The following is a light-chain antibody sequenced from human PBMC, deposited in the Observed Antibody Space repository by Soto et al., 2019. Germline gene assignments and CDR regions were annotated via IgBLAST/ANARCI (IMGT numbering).Light chain of an antibody. V-gene: IGKV1-39*01. Sequence: DIQMTQSQSSLSASIGDRVTLTCRASQRIGTNLNWYQQRPGKAPKLLIYAVSSLQSGVSSRFSGSGSGTDFTLTISSLQPEDFATYYCQQANTFPIPFGQGTRLEIK. CDR1: QRIGTN. CDR2: AVS. J-gene: IGKJ5*01. CDR3: QQANTFPIP.